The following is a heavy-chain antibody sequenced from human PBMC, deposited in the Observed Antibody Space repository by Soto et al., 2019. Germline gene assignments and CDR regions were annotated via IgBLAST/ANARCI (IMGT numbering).Heavy chain of an antibody. D-gene: IGHD3-10*01. J-gene: IGHJ6*02. CDR3: AKEKGYGSGSYLARYYYGMDV. CDR2: ISGSGGST. CDR1: GFTFSSYA. V-gene: IGHV3-23*01. Sequence: GSLRLSCAASGFTFSSYAMSWVRQAPGKGLEWVSAISGSGGSTYYADSVKGRFTISRDNSKNTLYLQMNSLRAEDTAVYYCAKEKGYGSGSYLARYYYGMDVWGQGTTVTVSS.